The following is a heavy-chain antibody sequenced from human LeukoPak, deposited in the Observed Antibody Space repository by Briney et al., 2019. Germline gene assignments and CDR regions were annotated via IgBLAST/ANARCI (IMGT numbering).Heavy chain of an antibody. CDR1: GGSISGYY. CDR2: IYYSGST. Sequence: KASETLSLTCTVSGGSISGYYWSWIRQPPGKGLEWIGYIYYSGSTNYNPSLKSRVTISVDTSKNQFSLKLSSVTAADTAVYYCARDLSSGWYWFDPWGQGTLVTVSS. D-gene: IGHD6-19*01. V-gene: IGHV4-59*01. CDR3: ARDLSSGWYWFDP. J-gene: IGHJ5*02.